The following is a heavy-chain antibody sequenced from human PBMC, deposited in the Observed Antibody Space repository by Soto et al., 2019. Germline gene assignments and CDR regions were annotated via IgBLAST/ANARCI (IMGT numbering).Heavy chain of an antibody. V-gene: IGHV3-7*03. CDR2: IKHDGGEK. CDR1: GFAFSSFS. CDR3: ARGRDYNSGVDV. Sequence: EVQLVESGGGLVQPGGSLRLSCAASGFAFSSFSMAWVRQPPGKGLEWVANIKHDGGEKYSVDSLKGRFSGSRENAKTSLYLQINSLRAADTAVYYCARGRDYNSGVDVLGQGTSVTVSS. J-gene: IGHJ6*01.